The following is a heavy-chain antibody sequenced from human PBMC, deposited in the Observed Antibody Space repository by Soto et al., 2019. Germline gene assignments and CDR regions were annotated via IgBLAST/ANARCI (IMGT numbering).Heavy chain of an antibody. J-gene: IGHJ3*02. CDR2: IYYSGST. V-gene: IGHV4-59*07. CDR3: ARALILTGYYIHDAFDI. CDR1: GDSICSYY. D-gene: IGHD3-9*01. Sequence: PSCTLSLTCTVSGDSICSYYWSGIRKPTGKGLEWIGYIYYSGSTNYNPSLKSRVTISVDTSKNQFSLKLSSVTAADTAVYYCARALILTGYYIHDAFDIWGQGTMVTV.